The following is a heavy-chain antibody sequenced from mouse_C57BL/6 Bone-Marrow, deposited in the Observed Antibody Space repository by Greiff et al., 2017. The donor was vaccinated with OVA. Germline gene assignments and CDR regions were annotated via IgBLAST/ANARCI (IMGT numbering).Heavy chain of an antibody. CDR1: GFTFSDYG. CDR2: ISSGSSTI. J-gene: IGHJ1*03. Sequence: EVQLVESGGGLVKPGGSLKLSCAASGFTFSDYGMHGVRQAPEKGLEWVAYISSGSSTIYYADTVKGRFTISRDNAKNTLFLQMTSLRSEDTAMYYCARTFSRYWYFDVWGTGTTVTVSS. V-gene: IGHV5-17*01. CDR3: ARTFSRYWYFDV.